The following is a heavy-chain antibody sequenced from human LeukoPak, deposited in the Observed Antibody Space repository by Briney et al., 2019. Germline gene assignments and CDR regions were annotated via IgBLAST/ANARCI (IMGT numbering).Heavy chain of an antibody. CDR2: INPNSGGT. CDR1: GYTFTGYY. CDR3: ARSPRGTSFTIAVAGTYYFDY. Sequence: ASVKVSCKASGYTFTGYYMHWVRQAPGQGLEWMGWINPNSGGTNYAQKFQGRVTITTDESTSTAYMELSSLRSEDTAVYYCARSPRGTSFTIAVAGTYYFDYWGQGTLVTVSS. J-gene: IGHJ4*02. D-gene: IGHD6-19*01. V-gene: IGHV1-2*02.